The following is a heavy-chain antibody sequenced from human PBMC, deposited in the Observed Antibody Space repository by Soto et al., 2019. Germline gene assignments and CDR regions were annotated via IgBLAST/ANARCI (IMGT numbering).Heavy chain of an antibody. CDR1: GYTFTSYY. V-gene: IGHV1-46*03. D-gene: IGHD3-10*01. J-gene: IGHJ4*02. Sequence: ASVKVSCKASGYTFTSYYMHWVQQAPGQGLEWMGIINPSGGSTSYAQKFQGRVTMTRDTSTSTVYMELSSLRSEDTAVYYCARESLRGGTREYYFDYWGQGTLVTVSS. CDR3: ARESLRGGTREYYFDY. CDR2: INPSGGST.